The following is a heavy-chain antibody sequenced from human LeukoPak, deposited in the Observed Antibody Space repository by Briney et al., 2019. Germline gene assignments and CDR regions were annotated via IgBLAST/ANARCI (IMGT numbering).Heavy chain of an antibody. Sequence: GGSLRLSCAASGFTFNFHAMNWVRQAPGKGLEWVSYITSTSSTIYYADSVKGRFTVSRDNAKNSLHLQMNSLRDEDTAVYYCARTGAVGYYYGMDVWGQGTTVTVSS. CDR2: ITSTSSTI. J-gene: IGHJ6*02. V-gene: IGHV3-48*02. CDR1: GFTFNFHA. D-gene: IGHD1-26*01. CDR3: ARTGAVGYYYGMDV.